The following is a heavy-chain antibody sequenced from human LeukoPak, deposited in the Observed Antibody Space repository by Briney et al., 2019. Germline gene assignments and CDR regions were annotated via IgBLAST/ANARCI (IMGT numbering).Heavy chain of an antibody. CDR2: IYTSGST. V-gene: IGHV4-4*07. CDR1: GGSISSYY. Sequence: SETLSLTCTVSGGSISSYYWSWIRQPAGKGLEWIGRIYTSGSTNYNPSLKSRVTISVDKSKNQFSLKLSSVTAADTAVYYCARGLWMVPFDYWGQGTLVTVSS. J-gene: IGHJ4*02. CDR3: ARGLWMVPFDY. D-gene: IGHD3-10*01.